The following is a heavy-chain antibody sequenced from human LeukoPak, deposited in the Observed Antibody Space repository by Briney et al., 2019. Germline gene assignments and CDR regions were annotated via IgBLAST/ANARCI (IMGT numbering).Heavy chain of an antibody. CDR3: ARHEDYGIWYFDL. D-gene: IGHD4-17*01. J-gene: IGHJ2*01. V-gene: IGHV4-39*01. CDR1: GGSISSRSYY. CDR2: LYYSGST. Sequence: KPSETLSLTCTVSGGSISSRSYYWGWIRQPPGKGLEWIGSLYYSGSTFYNPSLKSRVTISVDTSKNHFSLKLSSVTAADTAVYYCARHEDYGIWYFDLWGRGTLVTVSS.